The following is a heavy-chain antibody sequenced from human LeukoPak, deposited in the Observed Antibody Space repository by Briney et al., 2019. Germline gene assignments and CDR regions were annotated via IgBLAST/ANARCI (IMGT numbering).Heavy chain of an antibody. V-gene: IGHV1-2*02. J-gene: IGHJ4*02. CDR1: GYTFTGYY. CDR3: AREPNTIFGVVDY. CDR2: MNPNSGGT. D-gene: IGHD3-3*01. Sequence: GASVKVSCKASGYTFTGYYIHWVRQAPGQGLEWMGWMNPNSGGTNYAQKFQGRVTMTRDTSISTAYMELSRLRSDDTAVYYCAREPNTIFGVVDYWGQGTLVTVSS.